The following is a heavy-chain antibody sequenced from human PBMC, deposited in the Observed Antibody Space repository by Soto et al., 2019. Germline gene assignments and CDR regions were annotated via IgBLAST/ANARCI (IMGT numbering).Heavy chain of an antibody. CDR1: GGSFSGYY. CDR3: ADHLKTTVTAYWYFDL. CDR2: INHSGRT. D-gene: IGHD4-17*01. V-gene: IGHV4-34*01. Sequence: QVHLQQWGAGLLKPSETLSLTCAVYGGSFSGYYWSWIRQPPGKGLEWIGEINHSGRTNFNPSLNSRVSISVNTSNKQYSLILSSVTAEDTVVYYCADHLKTTVTAYWYFDLWGRGTLVTVSS. J-gene: IGHJ2*01.